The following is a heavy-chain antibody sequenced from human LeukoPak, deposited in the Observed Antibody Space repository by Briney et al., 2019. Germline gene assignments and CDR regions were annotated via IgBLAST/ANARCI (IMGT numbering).Heavy chain of an antibody. CDR1: GYTFTGYY. V-gene: IGHV1-2*02. Sequence: AAVKVSCKASGYTFTGYYMHWVRQAPGPGLEWMGWINPNSGDTNYAQKFQDRVTMTRDTSIRTAYMELSRLRSDDTAVYYCARTITVADYWGQGTLVTVSS. CDR2: INPNSGDT. J-gene: IGHJ4*02. D-gene: IGHD6-19*01. CDR3: ARTITVADY.